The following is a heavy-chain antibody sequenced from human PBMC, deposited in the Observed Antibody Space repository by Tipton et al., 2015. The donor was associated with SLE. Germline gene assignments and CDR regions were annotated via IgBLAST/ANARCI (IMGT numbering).Heavy chain of an antibody. V-gene: IGHV1-2*02. D-gene: IGHD3-22*01. J-gene: IGHJ4*02. CDR1: GYTFTGYY. CDR2: INPNSGGT. Sequence: QVQLVQSGAEVKKPGASVKVSCKASGYTFTGYYMHWVRQAPGQGLEWMGWINPNSGGTNYAQKFQGRVTMTRDTSISTAYMELSRLRSDDTAVYYCARGHDSSGYLHYFDYWGQGTLVTVSS. CDR3: ARGHDSSGYLHYFDY.